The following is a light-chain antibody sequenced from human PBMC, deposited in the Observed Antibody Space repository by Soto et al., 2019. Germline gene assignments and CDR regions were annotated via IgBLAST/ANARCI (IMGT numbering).Light chain of an antibody. Sequence: DIQMTQSPSSLSASVGDRVTITCRASQSISSYLNWYQQKPGKAPKILIYAASSLQSGVPSRFSGSESRTDFTFTSSSVQPENFANHYWQQSYSTRFTFGPGTKVDIK. CDR1: QSISSY. CDR3: QQSYSTRFT. J-gene: IGKJ3*01. CDR2: AAS. V-gene: IGKV1-39*01.